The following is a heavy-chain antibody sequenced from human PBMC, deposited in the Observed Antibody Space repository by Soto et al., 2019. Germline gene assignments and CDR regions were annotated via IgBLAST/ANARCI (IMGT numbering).Heavy chain of an antibody. CDR3: ARQKAMPPHFYSGMDV. CDR2: IIPMFGTA. CDR1: GGTFGSYT. J-gene: IGHJ6*02. V-gene: IGHV1-69*06. Sequence: QVHLVQSGAEVKKPGSSVKVSCTASGGTFGSYTVTWVRQAPGQGLEWMGEIIPMFGTASYAQKFQGRVTLTVDKSTTTAHMELSSLSSDDTAVYFCARQKAMPPHFYSGMDVWGQGTTVTVSS. D-gene: IGHD2-2*01.